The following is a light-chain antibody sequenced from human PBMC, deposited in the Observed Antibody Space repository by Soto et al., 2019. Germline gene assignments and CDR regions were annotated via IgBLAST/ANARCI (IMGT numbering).Light chain of an antibody. J-gene: IGKJ5*01. Sequence: EIVLTQSPATLSLSPGERATLSCRASQSVSSYLAWYQQKPGQAPRLLIYDASNRATGIPARFSGSGSGTDVSLTISNLEPEDFAVYYCQQRSNWPPITFGQGTRLEIK. CDR3: QQRSNWPPIT. V-gene: IGKV3-11*01. CDR2: DAS. CDR1: QSVSSY.